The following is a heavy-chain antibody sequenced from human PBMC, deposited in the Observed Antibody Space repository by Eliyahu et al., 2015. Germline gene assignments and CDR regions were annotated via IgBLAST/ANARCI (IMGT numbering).Heavy chain of an antibody. CDR1: GIIFSRSG. V-gene: IGHV3-33*01. CDR3: XXDKGVTCLDS. D-gene: IGHD3-10*01. J-gene: IGHJ4*02. Sequence: VVQPGRCLRLSCAASGIIFSRSGMHWVRQAPGKGLEXVAMIWXDGSSKYXADSVKGRFTXSRDNSKNTLXLQMDSLRAEDTAVYYCXXDKGVTCLDSWGQGTLVTVSS. CDR2: IWXDGSSK.